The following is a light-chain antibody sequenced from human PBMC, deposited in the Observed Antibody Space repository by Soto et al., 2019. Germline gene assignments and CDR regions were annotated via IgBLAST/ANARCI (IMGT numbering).Light chain of an antibody. CDR3: FSYAGHRTWV. CDR2: EGS. CDR1: SSDVGSYNL. J-gene: IGLJ3*02. V-gene: IGLV2-23*01. Sequence: QSALTQPASVSGSPGQSITISCTGTSSDVGSYNLVSWYQQHPGKAPKLMIYEGSKRPSGVSNRFSGSKSGNTASLTISGLQGEGDSELYYFSYAGHRTWVFGGGTKLTVL.